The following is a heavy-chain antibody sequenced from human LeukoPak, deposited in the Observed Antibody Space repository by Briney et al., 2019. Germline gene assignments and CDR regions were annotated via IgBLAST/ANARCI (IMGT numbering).Heavy chain of an antibody. CDR3: AARGYSGYVS. J-gene: IGHJ5*02. D-gene: IGHD5-12*01. V-gene: IGHV4-39*07. CDR2: INHSGST. CDR1: GGSISSSSYY. Sequence: SETLSLTCTVSGGSISSSSYYWGWIRQPPGKGLEWIGEINHSGSTNYNPSLKSRVTISVDTSKNQVSLKLSSVTAADTAVYYCAARGYSGYVSWGQGTLVTVSS.